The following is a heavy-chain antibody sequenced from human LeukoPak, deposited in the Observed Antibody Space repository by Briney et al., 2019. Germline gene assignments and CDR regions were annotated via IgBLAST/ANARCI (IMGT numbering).Heavy chain of an antibody. V-gene: IGHV4-30-2*01. CDR1: GGSISSGGYY. J-gene: IGHJ3*02. CDR3: ARGYFRGYSYGFGAFDI. CDR2: IYHSGST. Sequence: SETLSLTCTVSGGSISSGGYYWSWIRQPPGKGLEWIGYIYHSGSTYYNPSLKSRVTISVDRSKNQFSLKLSSVTAADTAVYYCARGYFRGYSYGFGAFDIWGQGTMVTVSS. D-gene: IGHD5-18*01.